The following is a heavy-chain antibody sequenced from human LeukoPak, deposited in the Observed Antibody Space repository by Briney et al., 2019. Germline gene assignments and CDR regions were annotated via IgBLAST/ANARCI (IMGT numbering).Heavy chain of an antibody. D-gene: IGHD6-13*01. V-gene: IGHV3-23*01. CDR1: GFTFRSYG. Sequence: QSGGSLRLSCAASGFTFRSYGMSWVRQTPGKGLEWVSAISSSGGSTYYADSVKGRFTISRDNSKNTLFLQMSSLRAEDTAVYYCAKEPIVAVNGPVWGIGTTVTISS. J-gene: IGHJ6*04. CDR2: ISSSGGST. CDR3: AKEPIVAVNGPV.